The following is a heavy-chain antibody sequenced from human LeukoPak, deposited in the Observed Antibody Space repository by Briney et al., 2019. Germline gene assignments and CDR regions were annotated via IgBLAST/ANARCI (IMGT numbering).Heavy chain of an antibody. V-gene: IGHV3-21*01. CDR3: APLSLYGSGSYPFDY. CDR1: GFTFSSYS. J-gene: IGHJ4*02. D-gene: IGHD3-10*01. CDR2: ISSSSSYI. Sequence: GGSLRLSCAASGFTFSSYSMSWVRQAPGKGLEWVSSISSSSSYIYYADSVKGRFTISRDNAKNSLYLQMNSVRAEDTAVYYCAPLSLYGSGSYPFDYWGQGTLVTVSS.